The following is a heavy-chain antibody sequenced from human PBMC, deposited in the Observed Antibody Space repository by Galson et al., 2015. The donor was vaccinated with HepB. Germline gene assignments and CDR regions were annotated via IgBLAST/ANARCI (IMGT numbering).Heavy chain of an antibody. V-gene: IGHV2-5*02. D-gene: IGHD6-19*01. Sequence: PALVKPTQTLTLTCTFSGFSLSTSGVGVGWIRQPPGKALEWLALIYWDDDKRYSPSLKSRLTITKDTSKNQVVLTMTNMDPVDTATYYCAHRGGGWYFEDVEWGVYNWFDPWGQGTLVTVSS. J-gene: IGHJ5*02. CDR2: IYWDDDK. CDR1: GFSLSTSGVG. CDR3: AHRGGGWYFEDVEWGVYNWFDP.